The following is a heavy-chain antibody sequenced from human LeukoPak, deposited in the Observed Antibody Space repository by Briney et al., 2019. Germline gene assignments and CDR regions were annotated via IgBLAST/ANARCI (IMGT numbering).Heavy chain of an antibody. D-gene: IGHD3-9*01. CDR3: ARGRSVLRYFDWSGPWWFDP. CDR1: GGSFSGYY. Sequence: PSETLSLTCAVYGGSFSGYYWSWIRQPPGKGLEWIGEINHSGSTNSNPSLKSRVTISVDTSKNQFSLKLSSVTAADTAVYYCARGRSVLRYFDWSGPWWFDPWGQGTLVAVSS. CDR2: INHSGST. J-gene: IGHJ5*02. V-gene: IGHV4-34*01.